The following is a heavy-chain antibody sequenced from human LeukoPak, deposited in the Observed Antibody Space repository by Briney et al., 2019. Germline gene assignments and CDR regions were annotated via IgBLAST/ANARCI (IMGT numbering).Heavy chain of an antibody. CDR1: GFTFSSYA. D-gene: IGHD3-10*01. Sequence: TGGSLRLSCAASGFTFSSYAMHWVRQAPGKGLEWVAVISYDGSNKYYADSVKGRFTISRDNSKNTLYLQMNSLRAEDTAVYYCARDPSLGFGELLFDYWGQGTLVTVSS. J-gene: IGHJ4*02. V-gene: IGHV3-30-3*01. CDR3: ARDPSLGFGELLFDY. CDR2: ISYDGSNK.